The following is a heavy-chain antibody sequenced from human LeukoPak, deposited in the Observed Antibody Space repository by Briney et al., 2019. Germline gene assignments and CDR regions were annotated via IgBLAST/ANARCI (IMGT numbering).Heavy chain of an antibody. J-gene: IGHJ3*02. CDR1: GFTFSNYF. Sequence: PGGSLRLSCAASGFTFSNYFMHWVRQAPGKGLEWVADIASDGSHTFYVESVKGRFTISRDNSKNTLYLQMNSLRAEDTAVYFCARERQDTVIHSGAFDIRGQGTMVTVSS. CDR3: ARERQDTVIHSGAFDI. D-gene: IGHD2-21*02. V-gene: IGHV3-30*04. CDR2: IASDGSHT.